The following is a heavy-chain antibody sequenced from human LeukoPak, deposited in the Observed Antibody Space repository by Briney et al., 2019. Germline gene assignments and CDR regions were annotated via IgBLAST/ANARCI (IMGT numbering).Heavy chain of an antibody. D-gene: IGHD2-21*02. CDR3: ARDCRPYCASSSYYHMDV. J-gene: IGHJ6*02. CDR2: ISGGSGSI. Sequence: GGSLSLSCAASGFPFSSYAMSWVRQAPGKRLEWLSYISGGSGSIIHADSVRGRFTISRDDAMNSLYLQMNSLRAEDTAVYYCARDCRPYCASSSYYHMDVWGQGTTVTVSS. V-gene: IGHV3-48*01. CDR1: GFPFSSYA.